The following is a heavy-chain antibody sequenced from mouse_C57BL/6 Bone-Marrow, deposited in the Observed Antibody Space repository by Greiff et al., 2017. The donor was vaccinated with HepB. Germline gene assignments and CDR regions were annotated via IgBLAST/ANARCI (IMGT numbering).Heavy chain of an antibody. CDR1: GYTFTSYW. J-gene: IGHJ1*03. CDR2: IDPSDSYT. Sequence: QVQLQQPGAELVKPGASVKLSCKASGYTFTSYWMQWVKQRPGQGLEWIGEIDPSDSYTNYNQKFKGKATLTVDTSSSTAYMQLSSLTSADSAVYYCATYLLWYPHWYFDVWGTGTTVTVSS. CDR3: ATYLLWYPHWYFDV. V-gene: IGHV1-50*01. D-gene: IGHD2-1*01.